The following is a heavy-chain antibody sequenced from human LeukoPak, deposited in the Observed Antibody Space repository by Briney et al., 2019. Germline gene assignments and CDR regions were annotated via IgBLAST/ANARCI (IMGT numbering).Heavy chain of an antibody. CDR1: GGSISSSSYY. CDR2: IYNSGST. V-gene: IGHV4-61*05. Sequence: SETLSLTCTVSGGSISSSSYYWGWIRQPPWKGLEWIGYIYNSGSTNYNPSLKSRVTISVDTSKNQFSLKLTSVTAADTAVYYCARVYYSSSYDYWYFDLWGRGTLVTVSS. CDR3: ARVYYSSSYDYWYFDL. D-gene: IGHD6-13*01. J-gene: IGHJ2*01.